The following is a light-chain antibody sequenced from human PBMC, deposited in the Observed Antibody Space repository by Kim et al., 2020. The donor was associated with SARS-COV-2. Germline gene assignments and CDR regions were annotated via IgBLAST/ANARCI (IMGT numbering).Light chain of an antibody. CDR3: QQYYDWPPLT. CDR2: GAS. J-gene: IGKJ4*01. Sequence: SPGERATLSCGASQSVGSNLAWYQQKPGQGPRLLIYGASTRATGIPARFSGSGSGTEFTLTISGLQPEEFAVYFCQQYYDWPPLTFGGGTKVDIK. V-gene: IGKV3-15*01. CDR1: QSVGSN.